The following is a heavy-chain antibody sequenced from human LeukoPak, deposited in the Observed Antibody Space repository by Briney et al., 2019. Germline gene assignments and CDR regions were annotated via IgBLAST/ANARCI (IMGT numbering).Heavy chain of an antibody. CDR2: MNPNSGNT. Sequence: GASVKVSCKASGYTFTGYYMHWVRQAPGQGLEWMGWMNPNSGNTGYAQKFQGRVTITRNTSISTAYMELSSLRSEDTAVYYCARGLGRSSGWYTPFDYWGQGTLVTVSS. CDR3: ARGLGRSSGWYTPFDY. V-gene: IGHV1-8*03. CDR1: GYTFTGYY. D-gene: IGHD6-19*01. J-gene: IGHJ4*02.